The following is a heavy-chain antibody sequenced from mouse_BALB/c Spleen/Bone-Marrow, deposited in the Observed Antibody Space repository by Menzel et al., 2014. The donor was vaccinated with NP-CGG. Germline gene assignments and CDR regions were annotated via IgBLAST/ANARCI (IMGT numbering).Heavy chain of an antibody. CDR2: IWGDGTT. V-gene: IGHV2-3*01. D-gene: IGHD2-4*01. CDR1: GFSLTNFG. J-gene: IGHJ4*01. CDR3: AKPSFDDYRIYAIDY. Sequence: QVQLKHSGPGLVAPSQSLSITCTVSGFSLTNFGVSWVRQPPGKGLEWLGVIWGDGTTNYHSALTSRLSISKDNSKSQVFLRLNSLQTDDTATYYCAKPSFDDYRIYAIDYWGQGTSVTVSS.